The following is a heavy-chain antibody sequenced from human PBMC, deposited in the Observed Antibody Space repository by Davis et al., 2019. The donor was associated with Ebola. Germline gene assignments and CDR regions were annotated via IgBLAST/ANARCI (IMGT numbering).Heavy chain of an antibody. J-gene: IGHJ5*02. CDR1: GYTFTSYG. V-gene: IGHV1-18*01. CDR2: ISAYNGNT. Sequence: ASVKVSCKASGYTFTSYGISWVRQAPGQGLEWMGWISAYNGNTNYAQKLQGRVTMTTDTTTSTAYMELRGLRSDDTAVYCCARAASGYDFTPGGYNWFDPWGQGTLVTVSS. CDR3: ARAASGYDFTPGGYNWFDP. D-gene: IGHD5-12*01.